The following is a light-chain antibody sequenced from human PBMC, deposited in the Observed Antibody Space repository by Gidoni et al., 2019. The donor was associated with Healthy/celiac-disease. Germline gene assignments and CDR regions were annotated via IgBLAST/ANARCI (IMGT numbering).Light chain of an antibody. CDR3: QSYESSLSVLWV. Sequence: QSVLTQPPSVSGAPGQRVTISCTGSSPNIGAGYDVHWYQQPPGTAPKLLIYGKSNRPSGVPDRFSGSKSGTSAYLAITGLQAEDEADYYCQSYESSLSVLWVFGGGTKLTVL. CDR1: SPNIGAGYD. J-gene: IGLJ3*02. CDR2: GKS. V-gene: IGLV1-40*01.